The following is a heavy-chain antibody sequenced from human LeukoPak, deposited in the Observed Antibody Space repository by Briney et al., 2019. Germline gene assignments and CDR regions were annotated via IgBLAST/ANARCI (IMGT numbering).Heavy chain of an antibody. Sequence: GGSLRLSCTGSGFPFSSYAMSWVRQAPGKGLESVSYISASGSDTYYADSVKGRLTTSRDNSKNTLYLEMNSLRVEDTAVYYCVLDARLGESLRWGQGTLVTVSS. J-gene: IGHJ4*02. CDR1: GFPFSSYA. CDR3: VLDARLGESLR. V-gene: IGHV3-23*01. D-gene: IGHD3-16*01. CDR2: ISASGSDT.